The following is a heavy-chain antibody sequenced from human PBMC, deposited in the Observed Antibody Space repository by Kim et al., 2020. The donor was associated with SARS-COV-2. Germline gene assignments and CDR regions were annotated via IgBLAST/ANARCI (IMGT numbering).Heavy chain of an antibody. CDR2: INHSGST. Sequence: SETLSLTCAVYGGSFSGYYWSWIRQPPGKGLEWIGEINHSGSTNYNPSLKSRVTISVDTSKNQFSLKLSSVTAADTAVYYCAREAPLGYDSSGLDAFDIWDQGTMVTVSS. V-gene: IGHV4-34*01. J-gene: IGHJ3*02. D-gene: IGHD3-22*01. CDR1: GGSFSGYY. CDR3: AREAPLGYDSSGLDAFDI.